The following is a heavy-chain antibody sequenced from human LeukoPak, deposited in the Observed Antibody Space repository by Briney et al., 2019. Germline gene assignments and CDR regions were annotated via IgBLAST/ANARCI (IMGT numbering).Heavy chain of an antibody. CDR1: GVSLRGYY. CDR2: ISHEGDS. Sequence: PSETLSLTCAVYGVSLRGYYWSWIRQSPEKGLEWIGEISHEGDSIYNPSLKSRLTLSVDMSKNQFSLKLRSVTAAGTAVYYCARGRNYVSDYYFDVWGKGTTVIVSS. J-gene: IGHJ6*03. D-gene: IGHD1-7*01. V-gene: IGHV4-34*01. CDR3: ARGRNYVSDYYFDV.